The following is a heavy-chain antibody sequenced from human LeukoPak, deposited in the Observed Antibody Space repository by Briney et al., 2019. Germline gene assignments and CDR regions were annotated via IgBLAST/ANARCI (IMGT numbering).Heavy chain of an antibody. V-gene: IGHV3-30*02. CDR2: IRYDGSNK. J-gene: IGHJ4*02. Sequence: GGSLRLSCAASGFTFSSYGMHWVRQAPGKGLEWVAFIRYDGSNKYYADSVKGRFTISRDNSKNTLYLQMNSLRAEDTAVYYCAKDTARIAARLFDYWGQGTLVTVSS. CDR3: AKDTARIAARLFDY. D-gene: IGHD6-6*01. CDR1: GFTFSSYG.